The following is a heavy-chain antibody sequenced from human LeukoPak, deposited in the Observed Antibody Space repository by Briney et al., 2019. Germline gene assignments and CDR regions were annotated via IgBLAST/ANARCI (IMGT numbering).Heavy chain of an antibody. Sequence: GASVKVSCKASGGTFSSYAISWVRQAPGQGLEWMGRIIPIFGTANYAQKFQGRVTITTDESTSAAYMELSSLRSEDTAVYYCAREYYYYDSSGYYPINLPHSYYMDVWGKGTTVTVSS. CDR2: IIPIFGTA. D-gene: IGHD3-22*01. V-gene: IGHV1-69*05. CDR1: GGTFSSYA. CDR3: AREYYYYDSSGYYPINLPHSYYMDV. J-gene: IGHJ6*03.